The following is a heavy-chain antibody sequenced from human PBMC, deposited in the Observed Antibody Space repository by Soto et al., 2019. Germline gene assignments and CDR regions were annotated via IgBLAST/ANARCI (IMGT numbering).Heavy chain of an antibody. J-gene: IGHJ4*02. V-gene: IGHV4-61*08. CDR3: ARGREEIGYYTFDY. D-gene: IGHD3-22*01. CDR1: GGSISSGGYS. Sequence: SETLSLTCAVSGGSISSGGYSWNWIRQPPGKALEWIGYIYYSGSTNYNPSLKSRVTISVDTSKNQFSLKLSSVTAADTAVYYCARGREEIGYYTFDYWGQGTLVTVSS. CDR2: IYYSGST.